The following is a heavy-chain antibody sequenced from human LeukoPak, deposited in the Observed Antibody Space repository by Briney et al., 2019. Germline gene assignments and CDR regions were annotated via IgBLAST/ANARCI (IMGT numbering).Heavy chain of an antibody. Sequence: GGSLRLSCAASGFTFSSYAMSWVRQAPGKGLEWVSSISSSSSYIYYADSVKGRFTISRDNAKNSLYLQMNSLRAEDTAVYYCARDRGGWYVGERHFDYWGQGTLVTVSS. CDR1: GFTFSSYA. CDR3: ARDRGGWYVGERHFDY. V-gene: IGHV3-21*01. D-gene: IGHD6-19*01. J-gene: IGHJ4*02. CDR2: ISSSSSYI.